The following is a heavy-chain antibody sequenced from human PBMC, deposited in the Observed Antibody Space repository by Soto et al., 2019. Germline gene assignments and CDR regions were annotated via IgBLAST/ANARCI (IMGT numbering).Heavy chain of an antibody. Sequence: GWSLRLSCAASGLTVSSNYMSWVRQAPGKGLEWVAVIWYDGSNKYYADSVKGRFTISRDNSKNTLYLQMNSLRAEDTAVYYCARDRSSWYLAYSYYGMDVWGQGTTVTVSS. V-gene: IGHV3-33*08. D-gene: IGHD6-13*01. J-gene: IGHJ6*02. CDR2: IWYDGSNK. CDR1: GLTVSSNY. CDR3: ARDRSSWYLAYSYYGMDV.